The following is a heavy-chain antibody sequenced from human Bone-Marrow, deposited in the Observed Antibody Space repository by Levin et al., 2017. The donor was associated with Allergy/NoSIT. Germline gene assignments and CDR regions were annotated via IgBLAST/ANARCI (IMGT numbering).Heavy chain of an antibody. CDR2: ISYDGSNK. CDR3: AKISVTGSPLLQAEPASGAY. Sequence: GGSLRLSCAASGFTFSSYGMHWVRQAPGKGLEWVAVISYDGSNKYYADSVKGRFTISRDNSKNTLYLQMNSLRAEDTAVYYCAKISVTGSPLLQAEPASGAYWGQGTLVTVSS. V-gene: IGHV3-30*18. J-gene: IGHJ4*02. CDR1: GFTFSSYG. D-gene: IGHD1-20*01.